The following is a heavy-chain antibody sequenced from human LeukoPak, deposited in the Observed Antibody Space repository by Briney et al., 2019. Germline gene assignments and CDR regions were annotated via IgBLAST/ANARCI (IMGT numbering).Heavy chain of an antibody. CDR1: GFTFSSYTMH. Sequence: GSLRLSCAASGFTFSSYTMHWVRQPPGKGLVYIGSIFYSGSTYYNPSLKSRVTISVDTSNNQFSLKLSSVTAADTAVYYCARHNYCSGGSCYSIDYWGQGTLVTVSS. CDR2: IFYSGST. V-gene: IGHV4-39*01. CDR3: ARHNYCSGGSCYSIDY. J-gene: IGHJ4*02. D-gene: IGHD2-15*01.